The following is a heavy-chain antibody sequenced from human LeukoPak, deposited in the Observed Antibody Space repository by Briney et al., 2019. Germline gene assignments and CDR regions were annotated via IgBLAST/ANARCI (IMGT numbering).Heavy chain of an antibody. Sequence: NSGGSLRLSCAASGFTFSSYSMNWVRQAPGKGLEWVSSISTSSSYIYYADSVKGRFTISRDSGRNSLYLQMNSLRVEDTAVYYCARDRRGDGYSPHHYYYYYMDVWGKGTTVIVSS. D-gene: IGHD5-24*01. CDR1: GFTFSSYS. J-gene: IGHJ6*03. CDR3: ARDRRGDGYSPHHYYYYYMDV. CDR2: ISTSSSYI. V-gene: IGHV3-21*01.